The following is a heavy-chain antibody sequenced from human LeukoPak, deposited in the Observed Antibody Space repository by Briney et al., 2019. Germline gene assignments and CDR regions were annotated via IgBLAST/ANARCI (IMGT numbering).Heavy chain of an antibody. Sequence: GGSLRLSCAASGFTFSSYSMNWVRQAPGKGLEWVSSISSSSSYIYYADSVKGRFTISRDNAKNSLYLQMNSLRAEDTAVYYCARGGEGSHYAWGHDTFDIWGQGTMVTASS. D-gene: IGHD1-26*01. V-gene: IGHV3-21*01. CDR3: ARGGEGSHYAWGHDTFDI. CDR2: ISSSSSYI. J-gene: IGHJ3*02. CDR1: GFTFSSYS.